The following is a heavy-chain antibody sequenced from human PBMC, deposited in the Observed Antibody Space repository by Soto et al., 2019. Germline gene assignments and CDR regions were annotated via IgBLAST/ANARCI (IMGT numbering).Heavy chain of an antibody. CDR1: GGTFSSYP. Sequence: ASVKVSCKASGGTFSSYPISWVLQAPGQGLEWMGGIIPIFGTANYAQKFQGRVTITADKSTSTAYMELSSLRSEDTAVYYCARSLRNYYYYGMDVWGQGTTVTVSS. CDR3: ARSLRNYYYYGMDV. CDR2: IIPIFGTA. D-gene: IGHD4-17*01. V-gene: IGHV1-69*06. J-gene: IGHJ6*02.